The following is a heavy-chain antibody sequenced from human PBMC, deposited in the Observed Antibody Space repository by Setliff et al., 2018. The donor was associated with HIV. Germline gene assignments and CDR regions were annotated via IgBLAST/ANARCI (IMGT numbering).Heavy chain of an antibody. D-gene: IGHD2-21*01. CDR3: ATGGDSIVSTYYFDY. CDR2: ISPDIGDT. V-gene: IGHV1-2*06. J-gene: IGHJ4*02. Sequence: ASVKVSCKASGYTFNDNYIHWVRQAPGQGLEWMGRISPDIGDTNYAQMFHGRVTMTRDTSISTAYMELSSLKSDDTAVYYCATGGDSIVSTYYFDYWGQGTLVTVSS. CDR1: GYTFNDNY.